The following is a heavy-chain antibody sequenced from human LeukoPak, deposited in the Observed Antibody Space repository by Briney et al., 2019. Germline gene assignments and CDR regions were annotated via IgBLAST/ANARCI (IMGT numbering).Heavy chain of an antibody. CDR2: INPNSGGT. CDR1: GYTFTAYY. Sequence: ASVKVSCKASGYTFTAYYMHWVRQAPGQGLEWMGWINPNSGGTIYAQKFQGRVTMTRDTSISTAYMELSRLRSDDTAVYYCARGYDSSGYDYWGQGTLVTVSS. D-gene: IGHD3-22*01. J-gene: IGHJ4*02. CDR3: ARGYDSSGYDY. V-gene: IGHV1-2*02.